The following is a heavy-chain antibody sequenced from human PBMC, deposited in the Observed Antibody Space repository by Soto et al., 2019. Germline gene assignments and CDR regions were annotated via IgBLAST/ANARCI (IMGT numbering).Heavy chain of an antibody. V-gene: IGHV3-23*01. J-gene: IGHJ4*02. CDR3: AKGGRTWYGFDS. D-gene: IGHD6-13*01. Sequence: PXGSLRLSCQGSDFIFSNYGMSWVRQAPGKGLEWVAGISDSGTITNYADSVKGRFTISKDNSRRMVYLQMDSLRADDTAVYFCAKGGRTWYGFDSWGQGILVTVSS. CDR2: ISDSGTIT. CDR1: DFIFSNYG.